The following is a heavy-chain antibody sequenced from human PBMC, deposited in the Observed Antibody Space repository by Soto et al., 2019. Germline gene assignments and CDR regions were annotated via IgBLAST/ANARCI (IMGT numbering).Heavy chain of an antibody. CDR1: GYSFTSYW. D-gene: IGHD1-1*01. V-gene: IGHV5-51*01. J-gene: IGHJ6*02. Sequence: PGESLKISCKGSGYSFTSYWIGWVRQMPGKGLEWMGIIHPGDSVTRYSPPFQGQVTISADKSISSAYLQWSSLRASDTAIYYCARLSGTASSPYGMDVWGQGTTVTVSS. CDR2: IHPGDSVT. CDR3: ARLSGTASSPYGMDV.